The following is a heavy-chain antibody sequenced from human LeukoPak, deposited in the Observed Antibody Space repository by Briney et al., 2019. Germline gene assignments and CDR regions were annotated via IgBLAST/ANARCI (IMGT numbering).Heavy chain of an antibody. CDR2: ISYDGSNK. CDR1: GFTFSSYG. J-gene: IGHJ4*02. V-gene: IGHV3-30*18. D-gene: IGHD3-10*01. Sequence: GRSLRLSCAASGFTFSSYGMHWVRQAPGKGLEWVAVISYDGSNKYYADSMKGRFTISRDNSKNTLYLQMNSLRAEDTAVYYCAKVAYYYGSGRGDYWGQGTLVTVSS. CDR3: AKVAYYYGSGRGDY.